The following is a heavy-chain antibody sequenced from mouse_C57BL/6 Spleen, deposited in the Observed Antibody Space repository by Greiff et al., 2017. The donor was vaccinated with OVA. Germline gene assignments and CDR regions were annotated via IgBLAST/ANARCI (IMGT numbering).Heavy chain of an antibody. V-gene: IGHV1-50*01. D-gene: IGHD1-1*01. J-gene: IGHJ2*01. CDR3: ARWGYYYGSSYFNY. Sequence: QVQLQQPGAELVKPGASVKLSCKASGYTFTSYWMQWVKQRPGQGLEWIGEIDPSDSDTNYNQKFKGKATLTVDTSSSTAYMQLSSLTSEDSAVYYCARWGYYYGSSYFNYWGQGTTLTVSS. CDR2: IDPSDSDT. CDR1: GYTFTSYW.